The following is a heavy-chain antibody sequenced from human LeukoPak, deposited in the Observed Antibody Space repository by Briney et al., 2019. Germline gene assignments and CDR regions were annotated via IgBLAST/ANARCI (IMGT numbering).Heavy chain of an antibody. J-gene: IGHJ4*02. CDR1: GFTFSSSW. V-gene: IGHV3-74*01. CDR3: ARVAYGSSWYVDY. Sequence: GGSLRLSCAASGFTFSSSWLHWVRQAPGKGLVWVSRINSDGSSTSYADSVKGRFAISRDNAKNKLYLQMNSLRAEDAAVYYCARVAYGSSWYVDYWGQGTPVTVSS. CDR2: INSDGSST. D-gene: IGHD6-13*01.